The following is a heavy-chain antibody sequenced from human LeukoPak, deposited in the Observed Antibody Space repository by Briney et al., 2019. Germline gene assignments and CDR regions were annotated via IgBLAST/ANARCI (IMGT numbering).Heavy chain of an antibody. Sequence: GVSVKVSCKASGYTFTGYYMHWVRQAPGQGLEWMGWINPNSGGTNYAQKFQGRVTMTRDTSISTAYMELSRLRSDDTAVYYCARAENIVVVPAAIFDPWGQGTLVTVSS. J-gene: IGHJ5*02. CDR1: GYTFTGYY. CDR2: INPNSGGT. CDR3: ARAENIVVVPAAIFDP. V-gene: IGHV1-2*02. D-gene: IGHD2-2*02.